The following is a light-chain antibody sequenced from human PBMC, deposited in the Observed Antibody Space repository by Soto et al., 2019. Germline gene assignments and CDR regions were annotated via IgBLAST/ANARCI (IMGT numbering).Light chain of an antibody. Sequence: EIVMTQSPATLSVSPGESATLSCRASQSLSYYLAWYQQKPGQAPRLLIYDASHRATGIPVRFSGSGSGTDFTLTISSLEPEDFAVYYCQQRTYSITFGQGTRLEIK. CDR3: QQRTYSIT. CDR1: QSLSYY. V-gene: IGKV3-11*01. CDR2: DAS. J-gene: IGKJ5*01.